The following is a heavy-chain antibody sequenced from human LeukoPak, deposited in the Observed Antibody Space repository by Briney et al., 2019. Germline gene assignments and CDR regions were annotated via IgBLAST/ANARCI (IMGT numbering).Heavy chain of an antibody. V-gene: IGHV3-23*01. CDR3: AKVGYYYDSSGPNSGPGTDY. J-gene: IGHJ4*02. CDR2: ISGSGGST. CDR1: GFTFSSYA. D-gene: IGHD3-22*01. Sequence: LSGGSLRLSCAASGFTFSSYAMHWVRQAPGKGLEWVSAISGSGGSTYYADSVKGRFTISRDNSKNTLYLQMNSLRAEDTAVYYCAKVGYYYDSSGPNSGPGTDYWGQGTLVTVSS.